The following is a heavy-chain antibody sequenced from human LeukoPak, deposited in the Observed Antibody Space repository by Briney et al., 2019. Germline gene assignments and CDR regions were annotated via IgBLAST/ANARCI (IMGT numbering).Heavy chain of an antibody. CDR2: ISGSGGST. Sequence: GGSLRLSCAASGFTFSSYAMSWVRQAPGKGLEWVSSISGSGGSTYYADSVKGRFTISRDNAKNTLYLQMNSLRAEDTAVYYCASPRGENYYGTFDYWGQGTLVTVSS. V-gene: IGHV3-23*01. CDR1: GFTFSSYA. CDR3: ASPRGENYYGTFDY. D-gene: IGHD4-17*01. J-gene: IGHJ4*02.